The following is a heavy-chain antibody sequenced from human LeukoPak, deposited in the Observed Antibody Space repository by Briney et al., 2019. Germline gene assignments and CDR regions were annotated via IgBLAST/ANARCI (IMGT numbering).Heavy chain of an antibody. V-gene: IGHV3-48*01. CDR2: TSSSSSTI. D-gene: IGHD3-10*01. CDR1: GFTFSSYA. Sequence: GGSLRLSCAASGFTFSSYAMSWVRQAPGKGLEWVSYTSSSSSTIYYADSVKGRFTISRDNAKNSLYLQMNSLRAEDTAVYYCARDYGSGSYYNPLDYWGQGTLVTVSS. J-gene: IGHJ4*02. CDR3: ARDYGSGSYYNPLDY.